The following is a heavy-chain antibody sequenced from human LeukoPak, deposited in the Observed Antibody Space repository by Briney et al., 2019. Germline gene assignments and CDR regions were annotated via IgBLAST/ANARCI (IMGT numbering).Heavy chain of an antibody. D-gene: IGHD2-21*02. Sequence: TTSETLSLTCTVSGGSTSSYYWNWIRQPAGKGLEWIGRIYTSGSTNYNPSLKSRVTMSVDTSKNQFSLKLSSVTAADTAVYYCARDFHCGGACSADYWGQGTLVTVSS. CDR2: IYTSGST. J-gene: IGHJ4*02. CDR1: GGSTSSYY. CDR3: ARDFHCGGACSADY. V-gene: IGHV4-4*07.